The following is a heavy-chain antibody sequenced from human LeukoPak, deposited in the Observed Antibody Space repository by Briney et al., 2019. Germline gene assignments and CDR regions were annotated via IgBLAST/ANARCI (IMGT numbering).Heavy chain of an antibody. CDR1: GFTVSSNY. V-gene: IGHV3-53*05. CDR2: IYSGGST. Sequence: GSLRLSCAASGFTVSSNYMSWVRQAPGKGLEWVSVIYSGGSTYYADSVKGRFTISRDNSKNTLYLQMNSLRAEDTAVYYCAKPLWFGELDYWGQGTLVTVSS. D-gene: IGHD3-10*01. J-gene: IGHJ4*02. CDR3: AKPLWFGELDY.